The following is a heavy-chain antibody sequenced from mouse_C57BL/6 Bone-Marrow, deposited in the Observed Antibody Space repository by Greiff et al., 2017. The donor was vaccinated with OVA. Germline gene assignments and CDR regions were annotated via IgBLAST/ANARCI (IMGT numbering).Heavy chain of an antibody. Sequence: ESGPGLVKPSQSLSLTCSVTGYSITSGYYWNWIRQFPGNKLEWMGYISYDGSNNYNPSLPTRLSLPRSPSTHHFFLKLKSVTTEDTATYYCARGTPYSNYYFDYWGQGTTLTVSS. J-gene: IGHJ2*01. CDR3: ARGTPYSNYYFDY. V-gene: IGHV3-6*01. CDR1: GYSITSGYY. CDR2: ISYDGSN. D-gene: IGHD2-5*01.